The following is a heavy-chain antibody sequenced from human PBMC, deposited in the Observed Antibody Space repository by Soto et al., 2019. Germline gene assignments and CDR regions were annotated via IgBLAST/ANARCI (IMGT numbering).Heavy chain of an antibody. V-gene: IGHV3-23*04. CDR3: AEYRRAGDTNFDY. Sequence: EVQLVESGGGLVKPGGSLRLSCAASGFTFSSYAMSWVRQAPGKGLEWVSAISGSGGSIYYADSVKGRFTISRDNSTKELYQNMINLRTKDTAVDYWAEYRRAGDTNFDYWGQGTLVTVSS. J-gene: IGHJ4*02. CDR2: ISGSGGSI. CDR1: GFTFSSYA. D-gene: IGHD1-26*01.